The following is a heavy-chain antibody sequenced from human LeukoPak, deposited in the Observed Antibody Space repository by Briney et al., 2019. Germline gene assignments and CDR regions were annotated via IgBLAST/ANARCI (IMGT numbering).Heavy chain of an antibody. V-gene: IGHV3-21*01. CDR1: GFTFSSYS. CDR2: ISSSSSYI. CDR3: ARTLLYYYYYGMDV. Sequence: PGGSLRLSCAASGFTFSSYSMNWVRQAPGEGLGWVSSISSSSSYIYYADSVKGRFTISRDNAKNSLYLQMNSLRAEDTAVYYCARTLLYYYYYGMDVWGQGTTVTVSS. J-gene: IGHJ6*02. D-gene: IGHD2-15*01.